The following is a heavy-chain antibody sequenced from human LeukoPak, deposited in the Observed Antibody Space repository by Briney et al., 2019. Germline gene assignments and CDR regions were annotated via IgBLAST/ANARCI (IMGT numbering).Heavy chain of an antibody. Sequence: GASVKVSCKASGYTFDNYGISWVRQAPGQGLEWMGWISGYNRNTKYAQRLQGRVIMTTDTSTSTVYMELRSLRSDDTAIYYCARDGLRSEWSYFDYWGQGTPVTVSS. CDR1: GYTFDNYG. J-gene: IGHJ4*02. D-gene: IGHD3-3*01. CDR3: ARDGLRSEWSYFDY. CDR2: ISGYNRNT. V-gene: IGHV1-18*01.